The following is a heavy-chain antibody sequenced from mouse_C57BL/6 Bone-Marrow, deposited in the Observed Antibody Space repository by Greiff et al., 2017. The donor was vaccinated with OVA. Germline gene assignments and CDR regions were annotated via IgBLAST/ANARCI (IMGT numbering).Heavy chain of an antibody. Sequence: EVQRVESGGGLVQPGESLKLSCESNEYEFPSHDMSWVRKTPEKRLELVAAINSDGGSTYYPDTMERRFIISRDNTKKTLYLQMSSLRSEDTALYYCARHRAAQATSDYFDYWGQGTTLTVSS. CDR3: ARHRAAQATSDYFDY. CDR1: EYEFPSHD. J-gene: IGHJ2*01. CDR2: INSDGGST. D-gene: IGHD3-2*02. V-gene: IGHV5-2*01.